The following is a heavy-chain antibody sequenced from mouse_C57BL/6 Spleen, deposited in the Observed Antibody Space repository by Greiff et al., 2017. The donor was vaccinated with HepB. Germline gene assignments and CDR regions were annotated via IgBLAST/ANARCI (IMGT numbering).Heavy chain of an antibody. V-gene: IGHV3-6*01. CDR3: ARGLLRWWYFDV. CDR2: ISYDGSN. CDR1: GYSITSGYY. D-gene: IGHD1-1*01. Sequence: EVKLVESGPGLVKPSQSLSLTCSVTGYSITSGYYWNWIRQFPGNKLEWMGYISYDGSNNYNPSLKNRISITRDTSKNQFFLKLNSVTTEDTATYYCARGLLRWWYFDVWGTGTTVTVSS. J-gene: IGHJ1*03.